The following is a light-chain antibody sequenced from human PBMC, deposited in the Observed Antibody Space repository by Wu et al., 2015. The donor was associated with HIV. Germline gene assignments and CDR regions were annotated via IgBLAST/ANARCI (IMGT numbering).Light chain of an antibody. CDR1: QSVSNNY. Sequence: EIVLTQSPGTLSLSPGERATLSCRASQSVSNNYLAWYQQKPGQSPRLLIYGASSRASGIPGRFSGSGSGTDFTLAISRLEPEDFAVYYCQQYAASPLTFGPGTKVDLK. J-gene: IGKJ3*01. CDR3: QQYAASPLT. CDR2: GAS. V-gene: IGKV3-20*01.